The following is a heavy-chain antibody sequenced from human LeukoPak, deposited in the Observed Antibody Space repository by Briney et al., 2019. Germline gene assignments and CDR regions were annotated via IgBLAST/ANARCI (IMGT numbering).Heavy chain of an antibody. V-gene: IGHV3-11*04. CDR2: ISSSGSTI. D-gene: IGHD5/OR15-5a*01. CDR3: ARGVRYYYYYMDV. Sequence: GGSLRLSCAASGFTVSSNYMSWVRQAPGKGLERVSYISSSGSTIDYADSVKGRFTISRNNAKNSLYLQVNSLRAEDTAVYYCARGVRYYYYYMDVWGKGTTVTVSS. J-gene: IGHJ6*03. CDR1: GFTVSSNY.